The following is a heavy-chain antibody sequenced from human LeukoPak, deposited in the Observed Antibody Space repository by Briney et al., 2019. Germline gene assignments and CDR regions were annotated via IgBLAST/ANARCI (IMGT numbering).Heavy chain of an antibody. Sequence: GASVKVSCRASGYTFTGYYMHWVRQAPGRGLEWMGWINPNSGGTNYAQKFQGRVTMTRDTSISTAYMELSRLRSDDTAVYYCARGGSSWRIRSFDYWGQGTLVTVSS. J-gene: IGHJ4*02. D-gene: IGHD6-13*01. V-gene: IGHV1-2*02. CDR2: INPNSGGT. CDR3: ARGGSSWRIRSFDY. CDR1: GYTFTGYY.